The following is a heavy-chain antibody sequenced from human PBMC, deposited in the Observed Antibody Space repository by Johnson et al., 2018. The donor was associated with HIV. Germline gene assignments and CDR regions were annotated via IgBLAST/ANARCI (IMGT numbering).Heavy chain of an antibody. CDR2: IRYDGSNK. CDR1: GFTFSSYG. V-gene: IGHV3-30*02. J-gene: IGHJ3*02. CDR3: ARGYGVVIALLDAFDI. Sequence: QVQLVESGGGVVQPGGSLRLSCAASGFTFSSYGMHWVRQAPGKGLEWVAFIRYDGSNKYSADSVTGRFTISRDNSKNTLYLQMNSLRAEDTAVYYCARGYGVVIALLDAFDIWGQGTMVTVSS. D-gene: IGHD2-21*01.